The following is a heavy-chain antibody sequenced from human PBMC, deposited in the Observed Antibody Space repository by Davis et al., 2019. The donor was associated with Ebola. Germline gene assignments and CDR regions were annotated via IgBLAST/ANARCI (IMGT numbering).Heavy chain of an antibody. CDR3: AKDSRTFLPDAFDM. J-gene: IGHJ3*02. V-gene: IGHV3-9*01. Sequence: PGGSLRLSCAGSGFTFGDHAMHWVRQASGKGLEWVSGISWNSESIAYADSVKGRFTISRDNAKNSLSLQMNSLRDEDTAMYYCAKDSRTFLPDAFDMWGQGTMVTVS. D-gene: IGHD3-16*01. CDR2: ISWNSESI. CDR1: GFTFGDHA.